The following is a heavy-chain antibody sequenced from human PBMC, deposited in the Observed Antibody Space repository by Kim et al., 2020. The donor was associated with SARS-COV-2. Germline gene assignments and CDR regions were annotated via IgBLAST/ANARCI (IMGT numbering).Heavy chain of an antibody. D-gene: IGHD6-13*01. CDR3: VRAAAAKRYFDL. Sequence: GGSLRLSCAASGFTFSSYSMNWVRQAPGKGLEWVSYISSSSSSTIYYADSVKGRFTISRDNAKNSLYLQMNSLRDEDTAVYYCVRAAAAKRYFDLWGRGTLVTVSS. CDR1: GFTFSSYS. V-gene: IGHV3-48*02. J-gene: IGHJ2*01. CDR2: ISSSSSSTI.